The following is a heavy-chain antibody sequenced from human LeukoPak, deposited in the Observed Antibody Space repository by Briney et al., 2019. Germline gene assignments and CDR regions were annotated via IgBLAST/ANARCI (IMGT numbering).Heavy chain of an antibody. CDR1: GFTVSSNY. V-gene: IGHV3-53*01. J-gene: IGHJ3*02. D-gene: IGHD6-6*01. Sequence: GGSLRLSCAASGFTVSSNYMSWVRQAPGKGLEGVSVIYSGGSTYYADSVKGRFTISRDNSKNTLYLQTNSLRAEDTAVYYCARILYSSSVAFYIWGQGTMVTVSS. CDR3: ARILYSSSVAFYI. CDR2: IYSGGST.